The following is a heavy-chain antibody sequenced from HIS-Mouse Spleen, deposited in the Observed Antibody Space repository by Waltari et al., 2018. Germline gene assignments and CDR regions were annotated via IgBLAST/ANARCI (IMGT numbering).Heavy chain of an antibody. J-gene: IGHJ2*01. Sequence: QLQLQESGPGLVKPSETLSLPCTFSAGSIRRSSYHWGWIRQPPGKGLEWIGSIYYSGSTYYNPSLKSRVTISVDTSKNQFSLKLSSVTAADTAVYYCAREIPYSSSWYDWYFDLWGRGTLVTVSS. CDR2: IYYSGST. CDR3: AREIPYSSSWYDWYFDL. D-gene: IGHD6-13*01. V-gene: IGHV4-39*07. CDR1: AGSIRRSSYH.